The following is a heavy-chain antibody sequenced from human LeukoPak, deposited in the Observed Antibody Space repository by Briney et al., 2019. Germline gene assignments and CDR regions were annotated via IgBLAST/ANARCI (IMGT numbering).Heavy chain of an antibody. J-gene: IGHJ4*02. CDR1: GGTFSSYA. CDR2: IIPIFGTA. CDR3: ARILSNYYDSSGYYDL. Sequence: SVKVSCKASGGTFSSYAISWVRQAPGQGLEWMGGIIPIFGTANYAQKFQGRVTITTDESTSTAYMELSSLRFEDTAVYYCARILSNYYDSSGYYDLWGQGTLVTVSS. D-gene: IGHD3-22*01. V-gene: IGHV1-69*05.